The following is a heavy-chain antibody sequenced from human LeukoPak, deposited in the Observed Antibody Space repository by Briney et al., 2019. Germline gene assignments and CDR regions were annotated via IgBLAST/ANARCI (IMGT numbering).Heavy chain of an antibody. CDR2: ISSSSSYI. V-gene: IGHV3-21*01. CDR3: GRRGIAVAGTDY. CDR1: GFTFSSYS. D-gene: IGHD6-19*01. Sequence: GGSLRLSCAASGFTFSSYSMNWVRQAPGKGLEWVSSISSSSSYIYYADSVKGRFTISRDNAKNSLYLQMNSLRAEDTAVYYCGRRGIAVAGTDYWGQGTLVTVSS. J-gene: IGHJ4*02.